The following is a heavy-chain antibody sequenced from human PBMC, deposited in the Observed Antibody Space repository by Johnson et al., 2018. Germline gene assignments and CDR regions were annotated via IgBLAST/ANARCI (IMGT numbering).Heavy chain of an antibody. D-gene: IGHD3-3*01. CDR1: GFTFSSYA. J-gene: IGHJ6*02. CDR2: ISYDGSNK. Sequence: QVQLVQSGGGLVQPGGSLRLSCAASGFTFSSYAMHWVRQAPGKGLEWVAVISYDGSNKYYADSVKGRFTISRDNSKNTLYLQMNSLRAEDTAVYYCAKLRTILGGAYGMDVWGQGTTVTVSS. CDR3: AKLRTILGGAYGMDV. V-gene: IGHV3-30*18.